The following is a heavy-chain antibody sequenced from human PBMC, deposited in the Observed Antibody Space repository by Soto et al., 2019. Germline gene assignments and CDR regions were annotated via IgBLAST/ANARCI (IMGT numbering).Heavy chain of an antibody. D-gene: IGHD2-8*01. Sequence: QVQLVQSGAEVKKPGASVKVSCKASGYTITGYYMHWVRQAPGQGLQWMGWINPNSGGTNYAQKFLGWITMTMDTSISTAYLELSRQRYDDTAVYYCAREWGLGYCTNGVCPLYYYYYGMDVWGQGTKVTVSS. CDR2: INPNSGGT. J-gene: IGHJ6*02. CDR1: GYTITGYY. V-gene: IGHV1-2*04. CDR3: AREWGLGYCTNGVCPLYYYYYGMDV.